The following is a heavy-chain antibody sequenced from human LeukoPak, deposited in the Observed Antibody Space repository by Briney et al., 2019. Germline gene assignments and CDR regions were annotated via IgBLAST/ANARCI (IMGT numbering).Heavy chain of an antibody. CDR3: ARGGGRGWYSSGSNWFDP. V-gene: IGHV1-8*01. CDR1: GYTFTSYD. Sequence: ASVKVSCKASGYTFTSYDINWVRQATGQGLEWRGWMNPNSGNTGYAQKLQGRVTMTRNTSISTAYMELSSLRSEDTAVYYCARGGGRGWYSSGSNWFDPWGQGTLVTVSS. CDR2: MNPNSGNT. D-gene: IGHD6-19*01. J-gene: IGHJ5*02.